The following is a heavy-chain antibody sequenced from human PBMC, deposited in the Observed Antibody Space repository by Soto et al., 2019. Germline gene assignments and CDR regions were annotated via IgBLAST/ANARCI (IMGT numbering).Heavy chain of an antibody. Sequence: SETLSLTCTVAGGSIDTYYWSWIRKPPGKGLQWIGYIYYSGSTTYSPSLKSRVTISVDRSKNQFSLKLTSVTAADTAVYYCARLGGYYQSLDTWGQGTLVTVSS. J-gene: IGHJ5*02. CDR1: GGSIDTYY. CDR3: ARLGGYYQSLDT. D-gene: IGHD3-3*01. V-gene: IGHV4-59*08. CDR2: IYYSGST.